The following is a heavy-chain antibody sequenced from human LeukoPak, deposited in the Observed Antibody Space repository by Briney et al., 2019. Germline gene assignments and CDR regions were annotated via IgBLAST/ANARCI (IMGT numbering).Heavy chain of an antibody. Sequence: ASVKVSCKASGGTFSSYAISWVRQAPGQGLEWMGGIIPIFGTANYAQKFQGRVTITADESTSTAYMELSSLRSEDTAVYYCARDFGGSYYLNFDYWGQGTLVTVSS. V-gene: IGHV1-69*13. J-gene: IGHJ4*02. CDR3: ARDFGGSYYLNFDY. CDR1: GGTFSSYA. D-gene: IGHD1-26*01. CDR2: IIPIFGTA.